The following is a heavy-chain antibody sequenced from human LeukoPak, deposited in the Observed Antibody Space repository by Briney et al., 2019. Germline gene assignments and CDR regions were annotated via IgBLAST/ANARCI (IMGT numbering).Heavy chain of an antibody. V-gene: IGHV1-69*04. Sequence: SVKVSCKASGGTFSSYAISWVRRAPGQGLEWMGRIIPILGIANYAQKFQGRVTITADKSTSTAYMELSSLRSEDTAVYYCARPGVAAAGTLDYWGQGTLVTVSS. CDR3: ARPGVAAAGTLDY. CDR1: GGTFSSYA. CDR2: IIPILGIA. J-gene: IGHJ4*02. D-gene: IGHD6-13*01.